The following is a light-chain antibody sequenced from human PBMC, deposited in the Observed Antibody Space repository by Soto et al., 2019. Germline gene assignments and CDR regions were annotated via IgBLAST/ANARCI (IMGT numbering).Light chain of an antibody. CDR3: QQANSFPIT. Sequence: IQLTQSPSSVSASVGDRVTITCRASQGISSWVAWYQQKPGKAPQLLIYAASSLQSGVPSRFSGSGSGTDFTLTISSLQPEDFATYYCQQANSFPITFGQGTRLEIK. J-gene: IGKJ5*01. CDR1: QGISSW. V-gene: IGKV1D-12*01. CDR2: AAS.